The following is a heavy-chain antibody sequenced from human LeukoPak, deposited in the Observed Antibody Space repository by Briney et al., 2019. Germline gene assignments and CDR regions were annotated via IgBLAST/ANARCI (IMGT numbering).Heavy chain of an antibody. J-gene: IGHJ5*02. CDR1: GGSISSGSYY. Sequence: SETLSLTCTVSGGSISSGSYYWSWIRQPAGKGLEWIGRIYTSGSTNYNPSLKSRVTISVDTSKNQFSLKLSSATAADTAVYYCARDRNYDILTGYYKNNWFDPWGQGTLVTVSS. CDR2: IYTSGST. D-gene: IGHD3-9*01. V-gene: IGHV4-61*02. CDR3: ARDRNYDILTGYYKNNWFDP.